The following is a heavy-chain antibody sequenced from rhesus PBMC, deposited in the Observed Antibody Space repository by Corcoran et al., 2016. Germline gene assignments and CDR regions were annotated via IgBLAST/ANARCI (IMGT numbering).Heavy chain of an antibody. Sequence: QVQLQESGPGLVKPLETLSLTCPVSGYSVSSSLWSGVRQPPGKGLEWIEYIYGSGGGTNYHPSRKSRVTRSVDTSRNQFSLKLNAVTAADTAVYYCAKYHGSENDWRYNRFDVWGAGVLVTVSS. V-gene: IGHV4S11*01. CDR2: IYGSGGGT. CDR1: GYSVSSSL. D-gene: IGHD1-14*01. J-gene: IGHJ5-1*01. CDR3: AKYHGSENDWRYNRFDV.